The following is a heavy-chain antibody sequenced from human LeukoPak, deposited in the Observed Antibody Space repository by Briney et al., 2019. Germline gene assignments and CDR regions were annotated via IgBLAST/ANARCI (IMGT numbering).Heavy chain of an antibody. CDR1: GFTFSSYS. D-gene: IGHD1-26*01. CDR2: ISSSSSYI. CDR3: ARASRWELLYYFDY. Sequence: PGGSLRLSCAASGFTFSSYSMNWVRQAPGKGLEWVSSISSSSSYIYYADSVKGRFTISRDNAKNSLYLQMNSLRAEDTAVYYCARASRWELLYYFDYWGQGTLVTASS. V-gene: IGHV3-21*01. J-gene: IGHJ4*02.